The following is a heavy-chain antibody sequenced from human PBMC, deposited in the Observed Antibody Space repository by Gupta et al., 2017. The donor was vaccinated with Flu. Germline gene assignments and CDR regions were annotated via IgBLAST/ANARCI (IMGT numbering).Heavy chain of an antibody. CDR2: ISGSGGST. CDR3: AKCFSYYYDSSGYYYFDY. D-gene: IGHD3-22*01. CDR1: GFTFSSYA. V-gene: IGHV3-23*01. Sequence: EVQLLESGGGLVQPGGSLRLSCAASGFTFSSYAMSWVRQAPGKGLEWVSAISGSGGSTYYADSVKGRFTISRDNSKNTLYLQMNSLRAEDTAVYYCAKCFSYYYDSSGYYYFDYWGQGTLVTVSS. J-gene: IGHJ4*02.